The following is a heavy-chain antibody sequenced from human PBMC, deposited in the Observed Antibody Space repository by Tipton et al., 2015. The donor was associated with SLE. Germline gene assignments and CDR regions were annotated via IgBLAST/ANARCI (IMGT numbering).Heavy chain of an antibody. V-gene: IGHV4-34*01. CDR1: GGSISRYY. CDR3: AKGVRYSPPDY. D-gene: IGHD3-9*01. J-gene: IGHJ4*02. Sequence: TLSLTCTVSGGSISRYYWSWIRQPPGKGLEWIGEINHSGSTNYNPSLKSRVTISVDTSKNQFSLKLSSVTAADTAVYYCAKGVRYSPPDYWGQGTLVTVSS. CDR2: INHSGST.